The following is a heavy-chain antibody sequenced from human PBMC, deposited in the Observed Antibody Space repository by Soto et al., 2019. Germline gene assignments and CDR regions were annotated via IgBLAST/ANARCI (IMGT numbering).Heavy chain of an antibody. V-gene: IGHV3-23*01. CDR1: GFTFSSYA. Sequence: GGSLRLSCAASGFTFSSYAMSWVRQAPGKGLEWVSAISGSGGSTLYADSVKGRFTISRDNAKNSLYLQMNSLRDEDTAVYYCARVGYSYAYYYYYGMDVWGQGTTVTVSS. D-gene: IGHD5-18*01. J-gene: IGHJ6*02. CDR3: ARVGYSYAYYYYYGMDV. CDR2: ISGSGGST.